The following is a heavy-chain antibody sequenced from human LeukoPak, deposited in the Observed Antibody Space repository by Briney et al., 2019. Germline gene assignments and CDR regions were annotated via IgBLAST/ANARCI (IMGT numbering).Heavy chain of an antibody. V-gene: IGHV3-23*01. Sequence: PGGSLRLSCAASGFTFSSYAMSWVRQAPGKGLGWVSAISGSGGSTYYADSVKGRFTISRDNSKNTLYLQMNSLRAEDTAVYYCAKVGVTAMVTDYFDYWGQGTLVTVSS. CDR2: ISGSGGST. J-gene: IGHJ4*02. CDR1: GFTFSSYA. D-gene: IGHD5-18*01. CDR3: AKVGVTAMVTDYFDY.